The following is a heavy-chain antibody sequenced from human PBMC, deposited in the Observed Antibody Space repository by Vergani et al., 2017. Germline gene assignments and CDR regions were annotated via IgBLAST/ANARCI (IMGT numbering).Heavy chain of an antibody. CDR2: IYYSGST. CDR3: AREVTTFDGNPSNENYYIDV. Sequence: QVHVQESGPELVKPSQTLSLTCTVSGASISSGAYYWTWIRQHPQKGLEWLGFIYYSGSTYYNPSLKGRVTISLDSSKNQFSLKLTSVTAADTAVYYCAREVTTFDGNPSNENYYIDVWGKGTPVTVSS. J-gene: IGHJ6*03. D-gene: IGHD4-17*01. CDR1: GASISSGAYY. V-gene: IGHV4-31*03.